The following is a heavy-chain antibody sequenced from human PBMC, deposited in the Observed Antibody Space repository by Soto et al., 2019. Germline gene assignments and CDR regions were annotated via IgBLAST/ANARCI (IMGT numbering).Heavy chain of an antibody. J-gene: IGHJ4*02. CDR2: IIPILDIT. Sequence: QVQLVQSGAEVKKPGSSVKVSCKASGGTFSSYPISWVRQAPGQGLEWMGRIIPILDITDYAQRFQGRVTITADKSTSTACMELSSLSSDDTAVYYRARPTSTGTTSGYYFDYWGPGTLVTVSS. V-gene: IGHV1-69*02. CDR3: ARPTSTGTTSGYYFDY. CDR1: GGTFSSYP. D-gene: IGHD1-7*01.